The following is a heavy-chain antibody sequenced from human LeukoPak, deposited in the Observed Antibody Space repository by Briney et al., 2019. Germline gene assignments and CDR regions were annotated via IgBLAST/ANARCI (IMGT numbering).Heavy chain of an antibody. V-gene: IGHV4-34*01. CDR3: AREWVVIGYFDY. J-gene: IGHJ4*02. Sequence: KPSETLSLTCAVYGGSFSGYYWSWIRQPPGKGLEWIGEINHSGSTNYNPSLKSRVTISVDTSKNQFSLNLSSVTAAHTAVYYCAREWVVIGYFDYWGQGTLVTVSS. CDR1: GGSFSGYY. D-gene: IGHD2-21*01. CDR2: INHSGST.